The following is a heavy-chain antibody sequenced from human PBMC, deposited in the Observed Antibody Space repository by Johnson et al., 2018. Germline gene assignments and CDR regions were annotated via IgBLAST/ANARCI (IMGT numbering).Heavy chain of an antibody. D-gene: IGHD6-19*01. J-gene: IGHJ6*04. Sequence: QVQLVESGGGVVQPGRSLRLSCAASGFTFKNYDMHWVRQAPGKGLEWVAIISYDGSKKYYADSVKGRFTISRDNSKKTLYLQMNSLRAEDTAGYYSANPKAVAGSMDVWGKGTTVTVSS. CDR3: ANPKAVAGSMDV. CDR1: GFTFKNYD. V-gene: IGHV3-30*18. CDR2: ISYDGSKK.